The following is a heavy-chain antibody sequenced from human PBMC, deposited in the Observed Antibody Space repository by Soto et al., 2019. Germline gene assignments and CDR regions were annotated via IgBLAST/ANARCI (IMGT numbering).Heavy chain of an antibody. CDR2: INHSGST. D-gene: IGHD3-9*01. CDR3: AKGRHILTGYYRDLNYGMDV. J-gene: IGHJ6*04. Sequence: SETLSLTCAVYGGSFSGYYWSWIRQPPGKGLEWIGEINHSGSTNYNPSLKSRVTISVDTSKNQFSLKLSSVTAADTAVYYCAKGRHILTGYYRDLNYGMDVWGKGTTVTVSS. CDR1: GGSFSGYY. V-gene: IGHV4-34*01.